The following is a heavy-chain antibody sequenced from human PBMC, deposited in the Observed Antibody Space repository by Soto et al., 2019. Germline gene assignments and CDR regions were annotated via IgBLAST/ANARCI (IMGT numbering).Heavy chain of an antibody. CDR3: ATPVSSGYQGLEV. D-gene: IGHD3-22*01. CDR2: IYSSGST. CDR1: GGSISSSKYY. Sequence: QLQLQESGPGLVKPSETLSLTCTVSGGSISSSKYYWGWIRQPPGKGLEWNGSIYSSGSTYYNPSLRSRVTISVDTPKNQFSLKLTSVTAADTAVYYCATPVSSGYQGLEVWGQGAMVTVSS. V-gene: IGHV4-39*01. J-gene: IGHJ3*01.